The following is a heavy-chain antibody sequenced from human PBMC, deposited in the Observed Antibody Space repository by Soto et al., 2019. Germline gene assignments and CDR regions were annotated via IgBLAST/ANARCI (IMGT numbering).Heavy chain of an antibody. CDR2: IDGVGTGT. Sequence: PGGSXRLSCSASVFTFTNYCMHWFRQVPGKGLVWVSRIDGVGTGTSYYDSVRGRFTISRDNAENTLYLQMNSLRAEDTDVYYCKKVFEY. CDR1: VFTFTNYC. V-gene: IGHV3-74*01. CDR3: KKVFEY. J-gene: IGHJ1*01.